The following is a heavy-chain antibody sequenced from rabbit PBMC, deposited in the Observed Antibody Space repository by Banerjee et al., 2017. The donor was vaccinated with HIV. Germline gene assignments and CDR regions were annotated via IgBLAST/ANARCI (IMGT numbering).Heavy chain of an antibody. CDR2: IYTGGSGRT. CDR1: GFDLSSGYD. V-gene: IGHV1S45*01. J-gene: IGHJ4*01. CDR3: GRADRDRNWLPKL. Sequence: QEQLEESGGDLVKPEGSLTLTCTASGFDLSSGYDMCWVRQAPGKGLEWIARIYTGGSGRTDYASWAKGRFTISKTSSTTVTLEVTSLTVADTATYFCGRADRDRNWLPKLWGPGTLVTVS. D-gene: IGHD2-1*01.